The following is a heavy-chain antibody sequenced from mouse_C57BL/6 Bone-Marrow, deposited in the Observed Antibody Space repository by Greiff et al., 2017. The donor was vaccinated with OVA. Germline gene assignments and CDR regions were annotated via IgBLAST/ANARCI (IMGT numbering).Heavy chain of an antibody. J-gene: IGHJ1*03. CDR3: ARELTTVVPLHWYVDV. Sequence: EVQLQESGPGLVKPSQSLSLTCSVTGYSITSGYYWNWIRQFPGNKLEWMGYISYDGSNNYNPSLKNRISITRDTSKNQFFLKLNSVTTEDTATYYCARELTTVVPLHWYVDVGGTGTTVTVSS. D-gene: IGHD1-1*01. V-gene: IGHV3-6*01. CDR1: GYSITSGYY. CDR2: ISYDGSN.